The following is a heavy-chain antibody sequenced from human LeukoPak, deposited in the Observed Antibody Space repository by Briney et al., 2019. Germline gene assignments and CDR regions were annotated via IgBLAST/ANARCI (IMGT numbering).Heavy chain of an antibody. V-gene: IGHV3-23*01. Sequence: GGSLRLSCAASGFTFSSYGIHWVRQAPGKGLEWVSVIYSGGRTYYADSVKGRFTISRDNSKNTLYLQMNSLRAEDTAVYYCAKDSDTAIWINYFDYWGQGTLVTVSS. J-gene: IGHJ4*02. CDR1: GFTFSSYG. D-gene: IGHD5-18*01. CDR2: IYSGGRT. CDR3: AKDSDTAIWINYFDY.